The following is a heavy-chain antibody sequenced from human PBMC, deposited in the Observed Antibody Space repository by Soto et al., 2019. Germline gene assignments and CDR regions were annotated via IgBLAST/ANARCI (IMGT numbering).Heavy chain of an antibody. CDR3: ATGGYGGTAYYYYYCGMDV. CDR2: IYYSGST. CDR1: GGSISSGGYY. V-gene: IGHV4-31*03. J-gene: IGHJ6*02. Sequence: QVQLQESGPGLVKPSQTLSLTCTVSGGSISSGGYYWSWIRQHPGKGLEWIGYIYYSGSTYYNPSLKSRGTISVDTSKNQCSLKLSSVTAADTAVYYCATGGYGGTAYYYYYCGMDVWGQGTTVTVSS. D-gene: IGHD1-26*01.